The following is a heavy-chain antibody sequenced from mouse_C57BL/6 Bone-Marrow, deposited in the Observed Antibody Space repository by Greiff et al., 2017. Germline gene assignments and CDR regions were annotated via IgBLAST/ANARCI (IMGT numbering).Heavy chain of an antibody. V-gene: IGHV14-4*01. CDR2: IDPENGDT. D-gene: IGHD1-1*02. J-gene: IGHJ2*01. CDR3: TREGLWSYYCDY. Sequence: VQLKQSGAELVRPGASVKLSCTASGFNIKDDYMHWVKQRPEQGLEWIGWIDPENGDTEYASKFQGKATITADTSSNTAYLQLSSLTSEDTAVYYCTREGLWSYYCDYWGKGTTLTVAS. CDR1: GFNIKDDY.